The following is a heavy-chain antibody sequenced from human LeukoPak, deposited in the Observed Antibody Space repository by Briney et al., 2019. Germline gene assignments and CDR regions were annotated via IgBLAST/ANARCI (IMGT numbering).Heavy chain of an antibody. J-gene: IGHJ4*02. V-gene: IGHV3-11*03. CDR3: AKGRLLPYYFDY. Sequence: GGSLRLSCAASGFTFSDYYMSCIRQAPGKGLEWVSYISSSSSYTNYADSVKGRFTISRDNSKNTLYLQMNSLRAEDTAVCYCAKGRLLPYYFDYWGQGTLVTVSS. CDR1: GFTFSDYY. D-gene: IGHD3-22*01. CDR2: ISSSSSYT.